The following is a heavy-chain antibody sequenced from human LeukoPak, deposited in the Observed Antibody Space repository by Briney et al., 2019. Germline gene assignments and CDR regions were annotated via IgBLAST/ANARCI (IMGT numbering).Heavy chain of an antibody. V-gene: IGHV4-61*02. CDR1: GGSISGSSYY. CDR2: MYTSGST. D-gene: IGHD3-10*01. Sequence: SETLSLTCTVSGGSISGSSYYWNWIRQPAGKGLEWIGRMYTSGSTNYNPSLKSRVTISVDTSKNQFSLKLSFVTAADTAVYYCARGVWFGSAFDIWGQGTMVTVPS. CDR3: ARGVWFGSAFDI. J-gene: IGHJ3*02.